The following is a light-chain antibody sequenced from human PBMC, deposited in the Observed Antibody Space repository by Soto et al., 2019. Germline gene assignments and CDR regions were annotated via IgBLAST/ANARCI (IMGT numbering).Light chain of an antibody. CDR3: QTWGTGIHWV. V-gene: IGLV4-69*01. CDR1: SGHSSYA. J-gene: IGLJ3*02. CDR2: LNSDGSH. Sequence: QPVLTQSPSASASLGASVKLTCTLSSGHSSYAIAWHQQQPEKGPRYLMKLNSDGSHSKGDGIPDRFSGSSSGAERHLTISSLQSEDEADYYCQTWGTGIHWVFGGGTKVTVL.